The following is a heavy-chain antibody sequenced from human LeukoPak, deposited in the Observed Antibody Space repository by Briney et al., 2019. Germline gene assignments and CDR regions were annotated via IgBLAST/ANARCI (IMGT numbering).Heavy chain of an antibody. CDR1: GGTFSDYG. CDR3: ARDSSGWPPDAFDI. D-gene: IGHD6-19*01. J-gene: IGHJ3*02. CDR2: IVLLLGVA. Sequence: ASVKVPCKASGGTFSDYGISWVRQAPGQGLEYMGRIVLLLGVANYAQKFQGRVTMTTDTSTSTAYMELRSLRSDDTAVYYCARDSSGWPPDAFDIWGQGTMVTVSS. V-gene: IGHV1-69*04.